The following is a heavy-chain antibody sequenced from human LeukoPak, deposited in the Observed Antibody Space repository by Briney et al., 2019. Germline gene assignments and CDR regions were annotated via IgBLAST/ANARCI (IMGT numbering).Heavy chain of an antibody. CDR2: ITATGDTA. CDR1: GFTFTKCA. CDR3: AGDRNSDWYSPLDY. D-gene: IGHD6-19*01. Sequence: PGEALRLSCVASGFTFTKCAMSWIRQAPGKGLEWVAIITATGDTAYYEDSVKGRFTISRDNSRNTVYMQMDSLRAEDTAIYCCAGDRNSDWYSPLDYWGQGSQVTVSP. J-gene: IGHJ4*02. V-gene: IGHV3-23*01.